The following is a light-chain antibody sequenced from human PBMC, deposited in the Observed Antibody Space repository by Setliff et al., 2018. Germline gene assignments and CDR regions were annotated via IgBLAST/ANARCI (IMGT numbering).Light chain of an antibody. CDR1: SSDVGGYNR. J-gene: IGLJ3*02. Sequence: QSALTQPPSVSGSPGHSVTISCTGTSSDVGGYNRXXXXXXXXXXXXXLXXXXXSHRPSGVPDRFSGSKSGNTASLTISGLQAEDEADYYCSSYTSSSHPVFGGGTKVTVL. CDR3: SSYTSSSHPV. CDR2: XXS. V-gene: IGLV2-18*02.